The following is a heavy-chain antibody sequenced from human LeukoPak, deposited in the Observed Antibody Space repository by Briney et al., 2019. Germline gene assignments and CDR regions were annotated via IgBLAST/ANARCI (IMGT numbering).Heavy chain of an antibody. CDR3: ARGKGRWLQQTYYFDS. Sequence: SETLSLTCSVSAVSISTYYWSWIRQPPGKELEWIGYIHNSGSTNYNPSLKSRVTISVDTSKNSFSLRLRSVTAADTAIYYCARGKGRWLQQTYYFDSWGQGTLVTVSS. J-gene: IGHJ4*02. D-gene: IGHD5-24*01. CDR2: IHNSGST. CDR1: AVSISTYY. V-gene: IGHV4-59*01.